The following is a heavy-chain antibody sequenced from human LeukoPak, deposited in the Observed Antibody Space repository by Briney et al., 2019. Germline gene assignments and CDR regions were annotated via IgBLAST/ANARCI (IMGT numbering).Heavy chain of an antibody. J-gene: IGHJ4*02. CDR1: GFTFSSYG. Sequence: GGSLRLSCAASGFTFSSYGMHWVRQAPGKGLEWVAVISYDGSNKYYADSVKGRFTISRDNSKNTLYLQMNSLRAEDTAVYYCAKDRVGATDYWGQGTLVTVSS. D-gene: IGHD1-26*01. CDR2: ISYDGSNK. V-gene: IGHV3-30*18. CDR3: AKDRVGATDY.